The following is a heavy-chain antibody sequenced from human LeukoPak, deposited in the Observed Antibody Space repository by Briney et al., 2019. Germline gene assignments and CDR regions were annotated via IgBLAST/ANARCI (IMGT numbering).Heavy chain of an antibody. Sequence: PGGSLRLSCAASGFTLSSYSMNWVPPAPGKGLEWGSSISSSSSYIYYADSVKGRFTISRDNAKNSLYLQMNSLRAEDTAVYYCARDPRYCSSTSCYPEGGFDPWGQGALVTFSS. CDR2: ISSSSSYI. V-gene: IGHV3-21*01. J-gene: IGHJ5*02. CDR3: ARDPRYCSSTSCYPEGGFDP. CDR1: GFTLSSYS. D-gene: IGHD2-2*01.